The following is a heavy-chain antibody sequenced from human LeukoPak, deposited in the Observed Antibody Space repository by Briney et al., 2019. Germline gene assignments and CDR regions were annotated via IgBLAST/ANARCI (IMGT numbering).Heavy chain of an antibody. CDR2: MNPNSGNT. CDR3: ARDNGGTAMAYYYYYYYMDV. V-gene: IGHV1-8*01. J-gene: IGHJ6*03. D-gene: IGHD5-18*01. CDR1: GYTFTSYD. Sequence: GASVKVSCKASGYTFTSYDINWVRRATGQGLEWMGWMNPNSGNTGYAQKFQGRVTMTRNTSISTAYMELSSLRSEDTAVYYCARDNGGTAMAYYYYYYYMDVWGKGTTVTISS.